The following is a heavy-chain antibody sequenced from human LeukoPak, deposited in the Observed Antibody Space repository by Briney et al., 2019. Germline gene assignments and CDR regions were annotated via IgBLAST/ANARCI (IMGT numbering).Heavy chain of an antibody. D-gene: IGHD6-6*01. Sequence: ASVKVSCKASGYTFTSYDINWVRQATGQGLEWMGWMNPNSGNTGYAHKFQGRVTITRNTSIRTAYMELSSLRSEDTAVYYCARGLLYSSSFPYWGQGTLVTVSS. V-gene: IGHV1-8*03. CDR3: ARGLLYSSSFPY. CDR2: MNPNSGNT. CDR1: GYTFTSYD. J-gene: IGHJ4*02.